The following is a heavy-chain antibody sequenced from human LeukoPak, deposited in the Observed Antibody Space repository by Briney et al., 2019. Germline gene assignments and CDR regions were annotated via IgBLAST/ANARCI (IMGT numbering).Heavy chain of an antibody. CDR3: ARVLFYSSGNKSNRVDY. J-gene: IGHJ4*02. CDR2: INPHSGGT. V-gene: IGHV1-2*02. CDR1: GYTFTGYY. D-gene: IGHD6-19*01. Sequence: ASVKVSCKASGYTFTGYYIHWVGQAPGQGLEWMGWINPHSGGTNYAQKFQGRVTMTRDTSIRTAYMELSRLRSDDTAVYYCARVLFYSSGNKSNRVDYWGQGTLVTVSS.